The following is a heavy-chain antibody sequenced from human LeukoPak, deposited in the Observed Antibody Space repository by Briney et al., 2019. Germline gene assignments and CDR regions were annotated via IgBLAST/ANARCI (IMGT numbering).Heavy chain of an antibody. J-gene: IGHJ5*02. D-gene: IGHD3-10*01. CDR2: IWYDGRNK. CDR1: GFRFNSYG. CDR3: AKDRAYYGVGSADNWSDR. V-gene: IGHV3-33*03. Sequence: PGGSLRLSCVVSGFRFNSYGMHWVRQAPGKGLEWVAVIWYDGRNKKYADRMNGRFTVSRDNAKHTLNMQMNITTVDATAVYYCAKDRAYYGVGSADNWSDRWGQGTLVTVSS.